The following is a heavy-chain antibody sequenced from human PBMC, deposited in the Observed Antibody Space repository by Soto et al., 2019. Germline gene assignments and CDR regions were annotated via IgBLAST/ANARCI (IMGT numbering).Heavy chain of an antibody. V-gene: IGHV5-51*01. D-gene: IGHD3-3*01. CDR2: IYPSDSDT. J-gene: IGHJ4*02. CDR1: GYNFAGYW. CDR3: ARGGVSTRTFDY. Sequence: GASLKISCKGSGYNFAGYWIAWVRQMPGKGLELMGIIYPSDSDTRYRPSFQGQVTISADKSISSACLQWSSLRASDTAMYYCARGGVSTRTFDYWGQGTPVTVSS.